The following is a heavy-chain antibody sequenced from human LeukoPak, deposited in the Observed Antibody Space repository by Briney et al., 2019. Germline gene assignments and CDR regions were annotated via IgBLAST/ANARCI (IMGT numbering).Heavy chain of an antibody. V-gene: IGHV3-30*18. CDR3: AKDGLYGSSWYCLDS. J-gene: IGHJ4*02. Sequence: PGGSLRLSCAASGFTFSSYGMHWVRQAPGKGLEWVAAISYDGSNEYYVDSVKGRFTISRDNSKNTLFLQINSLRVEDTAVYYCAKDGLYGSSWYCLDSWGQGTLVTVSS. D-gene: IGHD6-13*01. CDR2: ISYDGSNE. CDR1: GFTFSSYG.